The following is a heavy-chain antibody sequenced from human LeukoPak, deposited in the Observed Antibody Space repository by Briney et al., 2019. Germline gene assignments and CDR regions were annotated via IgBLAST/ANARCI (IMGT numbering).Heavy chain of an antibody. D-gene: IGHD6-13*01. Sequence: ASVKVSCKASGYTFTAYYMHWVRQAPGRGLEWMGWINPNSGDTKYAQKFQGRVTMTRDTSISTAYMELSRLRSDDTAVYYCARDPIAVAGYYYGMDVWGQGTTVTVSS. J-gene: IGHJ6*02. V-gene: IGHV1-2*02. CDR2: INPNSGDT. CDR1: GYTFTAYY. CDR3: ARDPIAVAGYYYGMDV.